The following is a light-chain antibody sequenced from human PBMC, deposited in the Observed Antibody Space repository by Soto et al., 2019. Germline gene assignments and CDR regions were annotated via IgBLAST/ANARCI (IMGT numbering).Light chain of an antibody. CDR3: QQSYSTPRT. CDR1: QSISSY. V-gene: IGKV1-39*01. Sequence: IQMTQSPSSLSASVGDRVTITCRASQSISSYLNWDQQKPGKAPKLLIYAASSLQSGVPSRFSRRVSGTALTLAISSLQPEDFVTYYCQQSYSTPRTVGQGTKVDIK. J-gene: IGKJ1*01. CDR2: AAS.